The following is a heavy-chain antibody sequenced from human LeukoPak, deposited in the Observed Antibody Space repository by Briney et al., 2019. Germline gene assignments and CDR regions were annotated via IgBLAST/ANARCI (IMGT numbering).Heavy chain of an antibody. CDR3: ARDAARTYDRNNYFDY. D-gene: IGHD3-22*01. Sequence: SETLSLTCTVSGGSISSYYRSWIRQPAGKGLEWIGRIYTSGSTNYNPSLKSRVTMSVDTSKNQFSLKLSSVTAADTAVYYCARDAARTYDRNNYFDYWGQGTLVTVSS. CDR1: GGSISSYY. CDR2: IYTSGST. J-gene: IGHJ4*02. V-gene: IGHV4-4*07.